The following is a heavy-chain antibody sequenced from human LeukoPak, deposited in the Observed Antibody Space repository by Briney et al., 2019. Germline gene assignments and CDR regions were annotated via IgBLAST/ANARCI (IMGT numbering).Heavy chain of an antibody. D-gene: IGHD2-15*01. V-gene: IGHV1-8*03. CDR2: MNPNSGNT. CDR1: GYTFTSYD. Sequence: VASVKVSCKAAGYTFTSYDINWVRQATGQGPEWMGWMNPNSGNTGYAQKFQGRVTISRNSSTNTAYMELSSLRPEDTAVYYCARGGRDCSGGTCYRWFDPWGHGTLVTVSS. J-gene: IGHJ5*02. CDR3: ARGGRDCSGGTCYRWFDP.